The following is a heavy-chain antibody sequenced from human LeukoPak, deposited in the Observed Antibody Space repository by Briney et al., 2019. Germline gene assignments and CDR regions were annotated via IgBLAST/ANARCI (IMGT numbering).Heavy chain of an antibody. Sequence: GASVKVSCKASGGTFSSYAISWVRQAPGQGLEWMGGIIPIFGTANYAQKFQGRVTITADESTSTAYMELSSLRSEDTAVYYCAKRLDILTGYIDAFDIWGQGTMVTVSS. CDR3: AKRLDILTGYIDAFDI. J-gene: IGHJ3*02. CDR1: GGTFSSYA. D-gene: IGHD3-9*01. CDR2: IIPIFGTA. V-gene: IGHV1-69*13.